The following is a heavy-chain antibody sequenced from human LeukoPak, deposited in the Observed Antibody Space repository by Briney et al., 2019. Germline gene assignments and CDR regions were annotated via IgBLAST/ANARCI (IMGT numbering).Heavy chain of an antibody. CDR3: LRDAQRPRLTPDY. J-gene: IGHJ4*02. V-gene: IGHV1-18*01. CDR1: CYTFNTYG. CDR2: ISTYNGDT. Sequence: GASVKVSCKASCYTFNTYGISWVRQAPGQGLEWMGWISTYNGDTSYVQNLQGRVTMTTDTSTSTAYMELMSLRSDDTAVYYCLRDAQRPRLTPDYWGQGTLVTVSS. D-gene: IGHD6-25*01.